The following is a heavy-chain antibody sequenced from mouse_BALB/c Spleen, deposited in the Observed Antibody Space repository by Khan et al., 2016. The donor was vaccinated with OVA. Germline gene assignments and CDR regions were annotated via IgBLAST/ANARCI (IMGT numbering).Heavy chain of an antibody. CDR3: ARAYDGNYREAMDY. Sequence: QVQLKESGPGLVAPSQSLSITCTVSGFSLTGYGVNWVRQPPGKGLEWLGMIWGDGSTDYHSALKSRLSISKDNSKSQVFLKMNRLQTDDTARYYCARAYDGNYREAMDYWGQGTSVTVSS. V-gene: IGHV2-6-7*01. CDR2: IWGDGST. J-gene: IGHJ4*01. D-gene: IGHD2-10*01. CDR1: GFSLTGYG.